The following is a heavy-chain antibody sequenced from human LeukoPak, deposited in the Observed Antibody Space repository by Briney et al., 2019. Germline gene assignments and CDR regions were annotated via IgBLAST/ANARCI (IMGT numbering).Heavy chain of an antibody. CDR1: GFSVSTNF. Sequence: GGSLRLSCAASGFSVSTNFMSWVRQAPGKGLEWVSSFYRGGSTYYGDSVKGRFTTSRDDSMNTVYLQMNSLRAEDTAVYYCARYYDSSGYTQGAFDIWGQGTMVTVSS. CDR2: FYRGGST. V-gene: IGHV3-66*02. CDR3: ARYYDSSGYTQGAFDI. J-gene: IGHJ3*02. D-gene: IGHD3-22*01.